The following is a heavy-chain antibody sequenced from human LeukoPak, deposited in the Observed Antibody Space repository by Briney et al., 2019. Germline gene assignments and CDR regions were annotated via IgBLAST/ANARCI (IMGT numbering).Heavy chain of an antibody. D-gene: IGHD3-10*01. CDR2: INPNSGGT. J-gene: IGHJ6*01. CDR3: ASPNSGSDPYNYGMDV. CDR1: GYTFTGYY. Sequence: ASVKVSCKASGYTFTGYYMHWVRQAPGQGLEWIGWINPNSGGTNYAQKFQGRVTMTRDTSISTAYMELSRLRSDDTAVYYCASPNSGSDPYNYGMDVWGQRTTVTVSS. V-gene: IGHV1-2*02.